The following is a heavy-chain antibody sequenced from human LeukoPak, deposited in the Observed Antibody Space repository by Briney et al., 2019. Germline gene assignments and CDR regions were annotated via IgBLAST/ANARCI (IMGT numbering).Heavy chain of an antibody. CDR1: GFTFSSYA. CDR2: ISGSGTST. D-gene: IGHD4-17*01. V-gene: IGHV3-23*01. J-gene: IGHJ4*02. Sequence: GGPLRLSCAASGFTFSSYAMSWVRQAPGKGLEWVSGISGSGTSTYYADSVKGRFTISRDNSKNTLYLQMNSLRAEDTAVYYCAKGSVTTMVYWGQGTLVTVSS. CDR3: AKGSVTTMVY.